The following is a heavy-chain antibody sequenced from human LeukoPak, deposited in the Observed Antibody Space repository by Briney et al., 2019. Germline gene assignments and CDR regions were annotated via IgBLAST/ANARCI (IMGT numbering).Heavy chain of an antibody. D-gene: IGHD1-26*01. V-gene: IGHV3-23*01. J-gene: IGHJ6*02. Sequence: GGSLRLSCAISGFTLRTSGMSWVRQAPGKGLEWVSGISVSGENTYYADSVKGRFTISRDNSKNTLYLQMTSLRAEDTAVYYCARALSSSGTYYLDLYYYYYYGMDVWGQGTTVTVSS. CDR2: ISVSGENT. CDR3: ARALSSSGTYYLDLYYYYYYGMDV. CDR1: GFTLRTSG.